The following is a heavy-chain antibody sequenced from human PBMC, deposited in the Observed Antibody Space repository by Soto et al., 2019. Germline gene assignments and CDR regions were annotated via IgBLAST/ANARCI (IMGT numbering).Heavy chain of an antibody. J-gene: IGHJ5*02. CDR2: IIPIFGTA. V-gene: IGHV1-69*13. CDR3: ARGYDSSGYPPTAS. D-gene: IGHD3-22*01. Sequence: GASVKVSCKASGGTFSSYPIGWVRQAPGQGLEWMGGIIPIFGTANYAQKFQGRVTIAADESTSTAYMELSSLRSEDTAVYYCARGYDSSGYPPTASWGQGTLVTVSS. CDR1: GGTFSSYP.